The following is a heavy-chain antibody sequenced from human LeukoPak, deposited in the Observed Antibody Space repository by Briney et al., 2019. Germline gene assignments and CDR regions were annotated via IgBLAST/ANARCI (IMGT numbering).Heavy chain of an antibody. Sequence: PSHPLSLTCTVCGGPISCGSYFGSSIRQPAAKGLGWIGRICNSGGTNYNPLLKSRVTISVDTSKNQFSLKLSSVTAADTALYYCARDRRTVTTSLWKESRDYYYYMDVWGKGTTVTVSS. V-gene: IGHV4-61*02. D-gene: IGHD4-11*01. CDR2: ICNSGGT. CDR3: ARDRRTVTTSLWKESRDYYYYMDV. CDR1: GGPISCGSYF. J-gene: IGHJ6*03.